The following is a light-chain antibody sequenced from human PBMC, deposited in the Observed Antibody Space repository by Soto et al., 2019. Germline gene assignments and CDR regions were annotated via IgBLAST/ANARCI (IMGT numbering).Light chain of an antibody. Sequence: QSVLTQPPSASGTPGQRVTVSCSGSSSTIGSNNVAWYKKLAGSAPKLLIYENDQRPSRVPDRFSGSKSGTSASLAISGLRPEAEATYYCSTWDDSLSAVLFGGGTKLTVL. CDR1: SSTIGSNN. J-gene: IGLJ2*01. CDR2: END. V-gene: IGLV1-47*01. CDR3: STWDDSLSAVL.